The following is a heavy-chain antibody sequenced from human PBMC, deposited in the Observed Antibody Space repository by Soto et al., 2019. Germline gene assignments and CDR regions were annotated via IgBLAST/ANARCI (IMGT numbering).Heavy chain of an antibody. CDR1: GGSISSSSYY. Sequence: QLQLQESGPGLVKPSETLSLTCTVSGGSISSSSYYWGWIRQPPGKGLEWIGSICYSGSTYYNPSLKSRVTISVDTSKNQFSLKLSSVTAADTAVYYCARSRTILMVYAIDWFDPWGQGTLVTVSS. V-gene: IGHV4-39*01. D-gene: IGHD2-8*01. CDR3: ARSRTILMVYAIDWFDP. CDR2: ICYSGST. J-gene: IGHJ5*02.